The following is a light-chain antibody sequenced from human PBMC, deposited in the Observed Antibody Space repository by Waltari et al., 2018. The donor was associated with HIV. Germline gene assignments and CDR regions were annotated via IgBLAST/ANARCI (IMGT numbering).Light chain of an antibody. Sequence: QSVLTQPPSASGTPGQRVTISCSGSSSNIGSTSVYWYQQLPGMAPKLLIYRNNQRPSGVPDRFSASKSGTSASLTISGLQAEDEADYFCQSYDISLSASVVFGGGTRLTVL. V-gene: IGLV1-47*01. CDR2: RNN. CDR1: SSNIGSTS. CDR3: QSYDISLSASVV. J-gene: IGLJ2*01.